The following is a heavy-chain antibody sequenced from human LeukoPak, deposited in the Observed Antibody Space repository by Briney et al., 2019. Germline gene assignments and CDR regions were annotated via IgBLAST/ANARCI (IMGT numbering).Heavy chain of an antibody. J-gene: IGHJ3*02. Sequence: SETLSLTCTVSGYSISSGYYWGWIRQPPGKGLEWIGSIYHSGSTYYNQSLKSRVTISVDTSKNQFSLKLSSVTAADTAVYYCARDCSSTSCYSGVDAFDIWGQGTMVTVSS. CDR1: GYSISSGYY. V-gene: IGHV4-38-2*02. CDR3: ARDCSSTSCYSGVDAFDI. CDR2: IYHSGST. D-gene: IGHD2-2*01.